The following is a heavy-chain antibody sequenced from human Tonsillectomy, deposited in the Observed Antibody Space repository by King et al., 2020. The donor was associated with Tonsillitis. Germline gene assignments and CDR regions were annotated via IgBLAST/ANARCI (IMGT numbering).Heavy chain of an antibody. Sequence: QLQESGPGLVNPSETLSLTCTVSAGSVSSGSYYWSWIRQPPGKGLEWIGDIYYSGSTNYNPSLKSRVTISVDTSKNQFSLKMSSVTAADTAVYYCAGVDTIFGVRFDYWGQGTLVTVSS. V-gene: IGHV4-61*01. CDR2: IYYSGST. CDR3: AGVDTIFGVRFDY. CDR1: AGSVSSGSYY. J-gene: IGHJ4*02. D-gene: IGHD3-3*01.